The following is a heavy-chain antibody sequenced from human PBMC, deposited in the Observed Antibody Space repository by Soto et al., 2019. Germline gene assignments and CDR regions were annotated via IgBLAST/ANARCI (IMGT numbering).Heavy chain of an antibody. J-gene: IGHJ4*02. CDR1: GGSISSSSYY. D-gene: IGHD1-26*01. V-gene: IGHV4-39*01. CDR2: TYYSGST. CDR3: ASQVGAITFDY. Sequence: SETLSLTCTVSGGSISSSSYYWGWIRQPPGKGLEWIGSTYYSGSTYYNPSLKSRVTISVDTSKNQFSLKLSSVTAADTAVYYCASQVGAITFDYWGQGTLVTVSS.